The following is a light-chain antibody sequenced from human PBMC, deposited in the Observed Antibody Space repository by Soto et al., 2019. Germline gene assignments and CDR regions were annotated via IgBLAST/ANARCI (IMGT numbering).Light chain of an antibody. CDR3: QQYGSSRT. Sequence: VLTQSPDTLSLSPGERATLSCRASQSGSSQYLSWYQQRPGQPPRLLIYGASSRATGIPDRFSGSGSGTDFTLTISRLEPEDFAVYYCQQYGSSRTFGQGTKVEIK. J-gene: IGKJ1*01. CDR2: GAS. CDR1: QSGSSQY. V-gene: IGKV3-20*01.